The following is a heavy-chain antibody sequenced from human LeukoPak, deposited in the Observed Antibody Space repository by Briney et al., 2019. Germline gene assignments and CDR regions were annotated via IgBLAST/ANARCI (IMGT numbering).Heavy chain of an antibody. Sequence: GGSLRLSCAASGFTFSSYWMSWVRQAPGKGLEWVANIKQDGSEKYYVDSVKGRFTISRDNAKNSLYLQMNSLRAEDTAVYYCARGDGIRTYCSGGSCYSGFDYWGQGTLVTVSS. CDR3: ARGDGIRTYCSGGSCYSGFDY. D-gene: IGHD2-15*01. J-gene: IGHJ4*02. CDR1: GFTFSSYW. CDR2: IKQDGSEK. V-gene: IGHV3-7*01.